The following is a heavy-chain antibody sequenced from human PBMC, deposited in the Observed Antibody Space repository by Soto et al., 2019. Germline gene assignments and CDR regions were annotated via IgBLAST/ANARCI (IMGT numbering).Heavy chain of an antibody. CDR2: ISGSGGST. Sequence: GGSLRLSCAASGFTFSSYAMSWVRQAPGKGLEWVSAISGSGGSTYYADSVKGRFTISRDNSKNTLYLQMNSLRAEDTAVYYCAKVGTYYDSSGYYYWGQGTLVTVSS. V-gene: IGHV3-23*01. CDR1: GFTFSSYA. J-gene: IGHJ4*02. D-gene: IGHD3-22*01. CDR3: AKVGTYYDSSGYYY.